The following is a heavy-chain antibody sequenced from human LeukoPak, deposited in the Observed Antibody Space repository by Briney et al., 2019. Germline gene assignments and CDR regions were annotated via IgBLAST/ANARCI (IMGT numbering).Heavy chain of an antibody. D-gene: IGHD6-19*01. CDR2: ISSSSYI. V-gene: IGHV3-21*01. Sequence: GGSLRPSCAGSGFTFSSYSMNWVRQAPGKGLEWVSSISSSSYIYYADSVKGRFTISRDNAKNSLYLQMNSLRAEDTAVYYCARGGFIAVAGKGWYFDLWGRGTLVTVSS. CDR3: ARGGFIAVAGKGWYFDL. CDR1: GFTFSSYS. J-gene: IGHJ2*01.